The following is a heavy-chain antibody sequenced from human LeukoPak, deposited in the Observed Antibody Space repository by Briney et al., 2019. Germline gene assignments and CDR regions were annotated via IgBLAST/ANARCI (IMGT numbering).Heavy chain of an antibody. CDR2: ISSSSSTI. CDR3: ARDYRGAARQVYYYYMDV. V-gene: IGHV3-48*01. J-gene: IGHJ6*03. CDR1: GFTFSSYS. Sequence: PGGSLRLSCAASGFTFSSYSMNWVRQAPGKGLEWVSYISSSSSTIYYADSVKGRFTISRDNAKNSLYLQMNSLRAEDTAVYYCARDYRGAARQVYYYYMDVWGKGTTVTVSS. D-gene: IGHD6-6*01.